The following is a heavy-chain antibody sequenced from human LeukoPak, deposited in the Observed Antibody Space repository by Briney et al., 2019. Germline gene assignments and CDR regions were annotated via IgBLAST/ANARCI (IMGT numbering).Heavy chain of an antibody. CDR1: GFTFSSYG. D-gene: IGHD6-19*01. CDR3: ARDMDGWYSAFDI. V-gene: IGHV3-33*01. Sequence: GGSLRLSCAASGFTFSSYGMRWVRQAPGKGLEWVAVIWYDGSNKYYADSVRGRFTISRDNSKNTLYLQMNSLRAEDTAVYYCARDMDGWYSAFDIWGQGTMVTVSS. CDR2: IWYDGSNK. J-gene: IGHJ3*02.